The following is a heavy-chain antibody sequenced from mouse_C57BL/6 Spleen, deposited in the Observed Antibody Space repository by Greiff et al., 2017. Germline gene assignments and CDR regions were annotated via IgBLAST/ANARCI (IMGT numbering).Heavy chain of an antibody. CDR2: IHPNSGST. D-gene: IGHD4-1*01. V-gene: IGHV1-64*01. J-gene: IGHJ4*01. CDR1: GYTFTSYW. Sequence: QVQLQQPGAELVKPGASVKLSCKASGYTFTSYWMHWVKQRPGQGLEWIGMIHPNSGSTNYNEKFKSKATLTVDKSSSTAYMQLSSLTSEDSAVYYCARWDALYAMDYWGQGTSVTVSS. CDR3: ARWDALYAMDY.